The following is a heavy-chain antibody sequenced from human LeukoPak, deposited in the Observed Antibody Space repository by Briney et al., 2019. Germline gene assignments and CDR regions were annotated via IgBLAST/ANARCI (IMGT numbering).Heavy chain of an antibody. V-gene: IGHV1-69*04. CDR2: IIPILGIA. D-gene: IGHD6-13*01. Sequence: GASVKVSRKASGGTLSSYAISWVRQAPGQGLEWMGRIIPILGIANYAQKFQGRVTITADKSTSTAYMELSSLRSEDTAVYYCAFTSSSWYSWFDPWGQGTLVTVSS. CDR3: AFTSSSWYSWFDP. CDR1: GGTLSSYA. J-gene: IGHJ5*02.